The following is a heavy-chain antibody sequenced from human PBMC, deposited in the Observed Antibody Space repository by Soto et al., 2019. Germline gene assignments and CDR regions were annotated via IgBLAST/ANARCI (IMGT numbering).Heavy chain of an antibody. V-gene: IGHV4-4*02. Sequence: QVQLQESGPGLVKPSGTLSLTCAVSSGSISSSNWWSWVRQPPGKGLEWIGEIYHSGSTNYNPSLKSRVTISVDKSKNQFSLKLSSATAADTAVYYCARVVAVAVENDAFDIWGQGTMVTVSS. CDR1: SGSISSSNW. D-gene: IGHD6-19*01. CDR3: ARVVAVAVENDAFDI. J-gene: IGHJ3*02. CDR2: IYHSGST.